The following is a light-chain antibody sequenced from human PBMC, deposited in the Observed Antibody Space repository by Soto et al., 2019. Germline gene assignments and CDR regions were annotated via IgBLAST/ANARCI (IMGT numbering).Light chain of an antibody. V-gene: IGKV1-8*01. J-gene: IGKJ4*01. Sequence: AIRMTQSPSSLSASTGDRVTITCRASQGISSYLAWYQQKPGKAPKLLIYAAYTLKSGGPSRCSVSGSETDLTLTIRCLQSEDFATYYCQQYYNYTLTLGGGTKVEIK. CDR2: AAY. CDR3: QQYYNYTLT. CDR1: QGISSY.